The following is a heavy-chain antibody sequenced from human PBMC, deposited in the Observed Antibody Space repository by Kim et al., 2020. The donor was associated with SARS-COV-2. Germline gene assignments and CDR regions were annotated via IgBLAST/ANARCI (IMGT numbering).Heavy chain of an antibody. V-gene: IGHV1-69*13. Sequence: SVKVSCKASGGTFSSYAISWVRQAPGQGLEWMGGIIPIFGTANYAQKFQGRVTITADESTSTAYMELSSLRSEDTAVYYCARGTAAGPIQDYYGMDVWGQGTTVTVSS. CDR3: ARGTAAGPIQDYYGMDV. CDR2: IIPIFGTA. J-gene: IGHJ6*02. D-gene: IGHD6-13*01. CDR1: GGTFSSYA.